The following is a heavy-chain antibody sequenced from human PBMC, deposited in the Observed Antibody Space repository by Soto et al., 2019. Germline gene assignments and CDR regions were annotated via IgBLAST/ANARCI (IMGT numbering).Heavy chain of an antibody. CDR3: ALTRRSSLLEVAGPGFEY. V-gene: IGHV3-30*03. Sequence: QVRLVESGGGVVQPGRSLRLSCAASGFNFGVFGMHWVRQAPGKGLEWLSVLSYEGSEEYYADSVRGRFTISRDNPKNTLFLQMDSLRVDDTGVYYCALTRRSSLLEVAGPGFEYWGQGTLVTVS. CDR2: LSYEGSEE. D-gene: IGHD6-19*01. CDR1: GFNFGVFG. J-gene: IGHJ4*02.